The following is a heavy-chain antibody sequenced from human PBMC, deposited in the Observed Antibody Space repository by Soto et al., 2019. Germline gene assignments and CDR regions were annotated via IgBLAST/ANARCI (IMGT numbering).Heavy chain of an antibody. CDR1: GFTFSGYS. CDR2: ISSSSSYI. V-gene: IGHV3-21*01. J-gene: IGHJ3*02. D-gene: IGHD3-22*01. Sequence: GGSLRLSCAASGFTFSGYSMNWVRQAPGKGLEWVSSISSSSSYIYYADSVKGRFTISRDNAKNSLYLQMNSLRAEDTAVYYCARDQSYYYDSSGYYPGAFDIWGQGTMVTVSS. CDR3: ARDQSYYYDSSGYYPGAFDI.